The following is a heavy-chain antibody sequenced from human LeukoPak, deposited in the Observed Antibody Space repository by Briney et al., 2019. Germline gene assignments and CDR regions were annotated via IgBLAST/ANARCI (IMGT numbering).Heavy chain of an antibody. J-gene: IGHJ6*02. CDR3: ARAHGDYEYYYLGMGV. CDR1: GYTFTSYD. CDR2: MSPNSGNT. Sequence: ASVKVSCKASGYTFTSYDINWVRQATGQGLEWMGWMSPNSGNTGYAQKFQGRVTMTRNTYISTAYMELSSLRSEDTAGYYCARAHGDYEYYYLGMGVWGQGTTVTVSS. V-gene: IGHV1-8*01. D-gene: IGHD4-17*01.